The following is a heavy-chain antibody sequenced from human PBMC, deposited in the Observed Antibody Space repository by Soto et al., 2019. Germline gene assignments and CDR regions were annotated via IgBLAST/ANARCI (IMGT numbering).Heavy chain of an antibody. CDR3: ARGLFLLYYYYYMDV. CDR2: MNPNSGNT. Sequence: ASVKVSCKASGYTFTSYDINWVRQATRQGLEWMGWMNPNSGNTGYAQKFQGRVTMTRNTSISTAYMELSSLRSEDTAVYYCARGLFLLYYYYYMDVWGKGTTVTVSS. V-gene: IGHV1-8*01. CDR1: GYTFTSYD. J-gene: IGHJ6*03. D-gene: IGHD3-3*01.